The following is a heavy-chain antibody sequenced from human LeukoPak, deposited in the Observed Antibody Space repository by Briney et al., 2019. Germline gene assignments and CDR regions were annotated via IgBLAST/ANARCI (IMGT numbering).Heavy chain of an antibody. J-gene: IGHJ6*03. CDR1: GYTFTGYY. D-gene: IGHD5-18*01. V-gene: IGHV1-2*02. CDR2: INPNSGGT. CDR3: ARVGYSYGPRSYYYYYMDV. Sequence: ASVKVSCKASGYTFTGYYMHWVRQAPGQGLEWMGWINPNSGGTNYAQKFQGRVTMTRDTSISTAYMELSRLRSDDTAVYYCARVGYSYGPRSYYYYYMDVWGKGTTVTVSS.